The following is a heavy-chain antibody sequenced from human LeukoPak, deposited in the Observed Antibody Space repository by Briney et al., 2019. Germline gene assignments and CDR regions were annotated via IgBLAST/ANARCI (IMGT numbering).Heavy chain of an antibody. V-gene: IGHV3-23*01. CDR3: AKHNGWELHDYRFDY. CDR1: GFIIRDYA. CDR2: VSKSGDGM. D-gene: IGHD2-15*01. Sequence: GRSLRLSCVASGFIIRDYAMGWVREAPGKGLEWVSTVSKSGDGMLYPDSVKGRFTISRDNSKNTLNMHLNSRRAEDTAVYYCAKHNGWELHDYRFDYWGPGTLVTVSS. J-gene: IGHJ4*02.